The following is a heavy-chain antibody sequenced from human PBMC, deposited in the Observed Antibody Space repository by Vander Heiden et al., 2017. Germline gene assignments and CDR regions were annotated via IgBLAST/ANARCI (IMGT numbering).Heavy chain of an antibody. D-gene: IGHD3-22*01. CDR3: ARRGSRGGYYLGWAGGY. Sequence: EVQLVESGGGLVQPGGSLRLSCAASGFTFSSYWMSWVRQAPGKGLEWVANIKQDGSEKYYVDSVKGRFTISRDNAKNSLYRQMNSLRAEDTAVYYCARRGSRGGYYLGWAGGYWGQGTLVTVSS. CDR1: GFTFSSYW. J-gene: IGHJ4*02. CDR2: IKQDGSEK. V-gene: IGHV3-7*01.